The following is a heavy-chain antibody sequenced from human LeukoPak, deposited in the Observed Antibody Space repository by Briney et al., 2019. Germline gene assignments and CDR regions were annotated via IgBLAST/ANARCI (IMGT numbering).Heavy chain of an antibody. Sequence: GGSLRLSCAASGFTFSSYGMHWVRQAPGKGLEWVAFIRYDGSNKYYADSVKGRFTISRDNSKNTLYLQMNSLRAEDTAVYYCAKEVVPAAGGRYYYYMDVWGKGTTVTVSS. CDR2: IRYDGSNK. V-gene: IGHV3-30*02. CDR3: AKEVVPAAGGRYYYYMDV. D-gene: IGHD2-2*01. CDR1: GFTFSSYG. J-gene: IGHJ6*03.